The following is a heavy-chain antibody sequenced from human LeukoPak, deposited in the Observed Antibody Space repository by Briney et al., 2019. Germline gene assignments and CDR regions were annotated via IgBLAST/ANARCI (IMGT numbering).Heavy chain of an antibody. CDR1: GGTFSSYA. Sequence: SVKVSCKASGGTFSSYAISWVRQAPGQGLEWMGGIIPIFGTANYAQKFQGRVTITTDESTSTAYMELSSLRSEDTAVYYCAREGRQAAAGHNWFDPWGQGTLVTVSS. D-gene: IGHD6-13*01. CDR2: IIPIFGTA. J-gene: IGHJ5*02. V-gene: IGHV1-69*05. CDR3: AREGRQAAAGHNWFDP.